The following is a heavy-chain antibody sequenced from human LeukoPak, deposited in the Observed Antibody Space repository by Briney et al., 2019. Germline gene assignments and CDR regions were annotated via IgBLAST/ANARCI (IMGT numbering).Heavy chain of an antibody. J-gene: IGHJ4*02. CDR2: ISTSSTYI. D-gene: IGHD1-7*01. CDR3: ATAGNDWDYYFDY. CDR1: GFTFSSYS. V-gene: IGHV3-21*04. Sequence: GGSLRLSCAASGFTFSSYSMNWVRQAPGKGLEWVSSISTSSTYIYYADSVKGRFTISRDNSKNTLHLQMNSLRDDDTALYYCATAGNDWDYYFDYWGQGTLVTVSS.